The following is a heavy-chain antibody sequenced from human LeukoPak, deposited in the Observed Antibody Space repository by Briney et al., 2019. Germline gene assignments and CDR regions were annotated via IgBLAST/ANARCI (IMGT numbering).Heavy chain of an antibody. CDR2: IYSGDTI. CDR1: GFTVSITY. D-gene: IGHD3-10*01. CDR3: ARDGGSGSPHLSYSYYGMDV. J-gene: IGHJ6*02. V-gene: IGHV3-53*01. Sequence: GGSLRLSCAASGFTVSITYMTWVRQAPGKGLEWVSFIYSGDTIYYADSVKGRFTISRDSSKNTLYLQMNSLRVEDTAVYYCARDGGSGSPHLSYSYYGMDVWGQGTTVTVSS.